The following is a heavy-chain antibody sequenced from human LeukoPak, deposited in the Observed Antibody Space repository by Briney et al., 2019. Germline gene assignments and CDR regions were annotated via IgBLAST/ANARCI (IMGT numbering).Heavy chain of an antibody. CDR2: INPNSGGT. CDR3: ARVEEWLQFGYFDY. CDR1: GYTFTGYY. Sequence: ASVKVSCKASGYTFTGYYMHWVRQAPGQGLEWMGWINPNSGGTNYAQKFQGRVTMTRDTSISTAYMELSRLRSDDTAVYYCARVEEWLQFGYFDYWGQGTLVTVSS. V-gene: IGHV1-2*02. J-gene: IGHJ4*02. D-gene: IGHD5-24*01.